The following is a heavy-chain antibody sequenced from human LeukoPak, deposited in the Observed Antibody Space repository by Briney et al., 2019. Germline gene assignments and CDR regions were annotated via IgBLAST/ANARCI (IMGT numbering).Heavy chain of an antibody. Sequence: SETLSLTCTVSGGSISTYYWSWIRQPPGKGLEWIGYIYYTGSTNYNPSLKSRVTMSIDTSNNQFSLRLSPVTAADTAVYYCAREDSTTYYNWFDPWGQGTLVTVSS. CDR2: IYYTGST. V-gene: IGHV4-59*01. CDR3: AREDSTTYYNWFDP. D-gene: IGHD2-2*01. CDR1: GGSISTYY. J-gene: IGHJ5*02.